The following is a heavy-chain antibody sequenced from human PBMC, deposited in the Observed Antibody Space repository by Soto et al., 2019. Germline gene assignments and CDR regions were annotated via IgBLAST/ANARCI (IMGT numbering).Heavy chain of an antibody. V-gene: IGHV5-10-1*01. D-gene: IGHD2-15*01. Sequence: PGESLKISCKGSGYSFTSYWISWVRQMPGKGLEWMGRIDPSDSYTNYSPSFQGHVTISADKSISTAYLQWSSLKASDTAMYYCARTGGDCSGGSCLYGYWGQGTLVTVSS. CDR1: GYSFTSYW. J-gene: IGHJ4*02. CDR3: ARTGGDCSGGSCLYGY. CDR2: IDPSDSYT.